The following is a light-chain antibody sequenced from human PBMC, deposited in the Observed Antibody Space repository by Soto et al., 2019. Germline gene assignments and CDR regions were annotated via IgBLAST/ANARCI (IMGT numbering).Light chain of an antibody. J-gene: IGKJ4*01. Sequence: GEGATLPCRDSQRVGKNYLAWYQHKSGQAPRLLIHGASNRSTGIPDRFSGSGSGTDFTLTISRLEPEDFVAYYCQHYATDPLTFGGGTKVDI. CDR3: QHYATDPLT. CDR1: QRVGKNY. V-gene: IGKV3-20*01. CDR2: GAS.